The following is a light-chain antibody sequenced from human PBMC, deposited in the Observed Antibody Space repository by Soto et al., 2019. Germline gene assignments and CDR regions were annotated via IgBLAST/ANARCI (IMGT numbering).Light chain of an antibody. V-gene: IGKV3-11*01. CDR3: QPRSKWPPLT. CDR2: DAS. Sequence: EIVLTQSPGTLSSSAGERATISCRASQSISHSNLLWYQHRPGQAPRLLIYDASNRASGIPARFSGSGSGTDFTLTISSLAPADFAFYYCQPRSKWPPLTFGGGAKVDI. J-gene: IGKJ4*01. CDR1: QSISHSN.